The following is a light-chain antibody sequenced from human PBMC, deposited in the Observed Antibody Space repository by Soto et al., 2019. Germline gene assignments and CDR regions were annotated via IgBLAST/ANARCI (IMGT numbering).Light chain of an antibody. CDR2: EVS. CDR1: SSDVGGYNY. J-gene: IGLJ1*01. V-gene: IGLV2-14*03. CDR3: SSYTASSTLL. Sequence: QSALTQPASVSASPGQSITISCTGTSSDVGGYNYVSWSQQHPGKAPKLLISEVSNRPSGVSNRFSGSKSGNTASLTISGLQADDEADYYCSSYTASSTLLFGTGTKLTVL.